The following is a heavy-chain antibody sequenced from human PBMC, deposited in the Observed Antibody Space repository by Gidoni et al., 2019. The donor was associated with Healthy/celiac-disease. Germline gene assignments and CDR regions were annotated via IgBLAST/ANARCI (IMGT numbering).Heavy chain of an antibody. V-gene: IGHV4-34*01. J-gene: IGHJ3*02. CDR1: GGSFSGYY. D-gene: IGHD6-13*01. Sequence: QVQLQQWGAGLLQPSETLSLTCAVYGGSFSGYYWSWIRQPPGKGLEWIGEINHSGSTNYNPSLKSRVTISVDTSKNQFSLKLSSVTAADTAVYYCARVGRRGYSSSRDAFDIWGQGTMVTVSS. CDR2: INHSGST. CDR3: ARVGRRGYSSSRDAFDI.